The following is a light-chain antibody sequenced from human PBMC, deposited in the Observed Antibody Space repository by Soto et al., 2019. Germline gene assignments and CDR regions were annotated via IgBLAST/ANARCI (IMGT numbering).Light chain of an antibody. CDR1: QNIRSN. Sequence: EIVMTQSPGTLSVSPGERATLSCRASQNIRSNLAWYQQKPGQAPRLLIYETSIRAPGIPARFSGSGSGTEFTLTISSLQSEDFAVYHCQQYYNWPPFTFGPVTKVDIK. CDR2: ETS. J-gene: IGKJ3*01. CDR3: QQYYNWPPFT. V-gene: IGKV3-15*01.